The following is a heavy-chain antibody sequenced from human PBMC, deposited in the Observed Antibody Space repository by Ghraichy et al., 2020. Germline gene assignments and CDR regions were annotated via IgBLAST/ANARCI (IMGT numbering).Heavy chain of an antibody. CDR2: IKSKTNGETR. J-gene: IGHJ4*02. V-gene: IGHV3-15*01. Sequence: GGSLRLSCAASGLPFRNAWMHWVRQAPGKGLEWVGRIKSKTNGETRDYAVSVKGRFTISRDDSKNMLYLLMNSLKTEDTAVYYCSDGIVGATADYLDSWGQGTLVTVPS. CDR3: SDGIVGATADYLDS. CDR1: GLPFRNAW. D-gene: IGHD1-26*01.